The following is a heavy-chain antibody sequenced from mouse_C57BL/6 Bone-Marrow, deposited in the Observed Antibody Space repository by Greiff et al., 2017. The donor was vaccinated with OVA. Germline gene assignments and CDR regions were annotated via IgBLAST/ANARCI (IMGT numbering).Heavy chain of an antibody. V-gene: IGHV5-6*01. Sequence: VQLKESGGDLVKPGGSLKLSCAASGFTFSSYGMSWVRQTPDKRLEWVATISSGGSYTYYPDSVKGRFTISRDNAKNTLYLQMSSLKSEDPAMYYCARPTAQATFAYWGQGTLVTVSA. CDR2: ISSGGSYT. CDR3: ARPTAQATFAY. D-gene: IGHD3-2*02. J-gene: IGHJ3*01. CDR1: GFTFSSYG.